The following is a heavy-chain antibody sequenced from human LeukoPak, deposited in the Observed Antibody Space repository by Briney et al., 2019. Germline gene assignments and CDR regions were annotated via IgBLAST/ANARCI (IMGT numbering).Heavy chain of an antibody. V-gene: IGHV3-48*04. D-gene: IGHD4-17*01. Sequence: GGSLRLSCAASGFTFSSNSMNWVRQAPGKGLEWVSYISSTGGTIYYADSMKGRFTISRDNAKNSLYLQMNSLRAEDTAAYYCARGFRTIYGEAPWGQGTLVTVSS. J-gene: IGHJ5*02. CDR1: GFTFSSNS. CDR3: ARGFRTIYGEAP. CDR2: ISSTGGTI.